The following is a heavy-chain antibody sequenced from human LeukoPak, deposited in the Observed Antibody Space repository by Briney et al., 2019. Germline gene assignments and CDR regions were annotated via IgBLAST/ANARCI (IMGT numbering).Heavy chain of an antibody. CDR2: IYTSEST. CDR3: AREIVGATRGVIGN. V-gene: IGHV4-61*02. Sequence: SQTLSLTCTVSGGSISSGSYYWSWLRHPAGTGLEWLGRIYTSESTNYNPSLKSRVTISVDTSKNQFSLKLSSVTAADTAVYYCAREIVGATRGVIGNWGQGTLVTVSS. J-gene: IGHJ4*02. CDR1: GGSISSGSYY. D-gene: IGHD1-26*01.